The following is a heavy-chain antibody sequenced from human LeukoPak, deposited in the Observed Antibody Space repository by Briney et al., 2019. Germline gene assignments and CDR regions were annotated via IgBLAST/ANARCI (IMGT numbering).Heavy chain of an antibody. Sequence: PSETLSLTCTVSGGSVGSGSYYWSWIRQPPGKGLEWIGYIYYSGSTNYNPSLKSRVTISVDTSKNQFSLKLSSVTAADTAVYYCARDTQQWLVSTWGQGTLVTVSS. V-gene: IGHV4-61*01. CDR2: IYYSGST. D-gene: IGHD6-19*01. J-gene: IGHJ1*01. CDR1: GGSVGSGSYY. CDR3: ARDTQQWLVST.